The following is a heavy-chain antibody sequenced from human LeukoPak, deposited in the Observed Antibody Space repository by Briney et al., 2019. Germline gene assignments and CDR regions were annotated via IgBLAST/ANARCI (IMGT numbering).Heavy chain of an antibody. D-gene: IGHD3-9*01. CDR2: ISAYNGNT. CDR3: ARSGPYYDILTGGHMDV. V-gene: IGHV1-18*01. CDR1: GYTFTSYG. J-gene: IGHJ6*03. Sequence: GASVKVSCKASGYTFTSYGICWVRQAPGQGLEWMGWISAYNGNTNYAQKLQGRVTMTTDTSTSTAYMELRSLRSDDTAVYYCARSGPYYDILTGGHMDVWGKGTTVTISS.